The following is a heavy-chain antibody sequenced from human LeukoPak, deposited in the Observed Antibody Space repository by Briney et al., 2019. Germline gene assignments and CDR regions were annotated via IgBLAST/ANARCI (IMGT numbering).Heavy chain of an antibody. Sequence: SETLSLTCAVYDGSFSGYYWSWIRQPPGKGLEWIGEINHSGSTNYIPSLKSRVTISVDTSKNQFSLKLNSVTAADTAMYYCARYSGYYLSYFDYWGQGTLVTVSS. D-gene: IGHD3-22*01. V-gene: IGHV4-34*01. J-gene: IGHJ4*02. CDR3: ARYSGYYLSYFDY. CDR2: INHSGST. CDR1: DGSFSGYY.